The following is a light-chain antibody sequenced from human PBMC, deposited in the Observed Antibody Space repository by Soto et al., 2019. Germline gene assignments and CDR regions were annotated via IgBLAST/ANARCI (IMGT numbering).Light chain of an antibody. CDR2: DAS. Sequence: DIQMTQSPSTLSASVGDRVTIICPASQRISSWFAWYQQKPRKAHKLLNYDASSLESGMPSRFNGSGSGTEFTLTISSLQPDDFATYYCQQLNSYWPFGQGTKVEIK. CDR1: QRISSW. J-gene: IGKJ1*01. CDR3: QQLNSYWP. V-gene: IGKV1-5*02.